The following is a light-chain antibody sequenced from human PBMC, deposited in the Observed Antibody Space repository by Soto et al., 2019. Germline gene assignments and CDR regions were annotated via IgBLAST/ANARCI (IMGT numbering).Light chain of an antibody. J-gene: IGKJ1*01. CDR2: GAS. Sequence: DIVLTQSPGTLSLSPGERATLSCRASQTVSSDFLAWYQQKPGQAPRLLIYGASSRATAIPDRFSGSGSGTDFTLTISRLEPEDFAVYYCQQYGTSPTWTFGQGTKVEIK. CDR3: QQYGTSPTWT. CDR1: QTVSSDF. V-gene: IGKV3-20*01.